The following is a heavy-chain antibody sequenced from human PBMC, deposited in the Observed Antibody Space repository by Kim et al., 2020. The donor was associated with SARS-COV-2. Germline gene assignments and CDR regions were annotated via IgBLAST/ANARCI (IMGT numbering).Heavy chain of an antibody. V-gene: IGHV4-38-2*02. Sequence: SETLSLTCTVSGYSISSGYYWGWIRQPPGKGLEWIGSIYHSGSTYYNPSLKSRVTISVDTSKNQFSLKLSSVTAADTAVYYCARAGTNYYYFDYWGQGTLVTVSS. CDR1: GYSISSGYY. J-gene: IGHJ4*02. CDR2: IYHSGST. D-gene: IGHD6-19*01. CDR3: ARAGTNYYYFDY.